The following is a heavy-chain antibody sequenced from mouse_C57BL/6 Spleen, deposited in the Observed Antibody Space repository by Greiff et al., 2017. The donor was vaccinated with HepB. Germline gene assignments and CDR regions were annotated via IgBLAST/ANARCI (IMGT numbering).Heavy chain of an antibody. V-gene: IGHV1-18*01. CDR3: ARLDDDYDGYYYAMDY. Sequence: VQLQQSGPELVKPGASVKIPCKSSGYTFTDYNMDWVKQSHGKSLEWIGDINPNNGGTIYNQKFKGKATLTVDKSSSTAYMELRSLTSEDTAVYYCARLDDDYDGYYYAMDYWGQGTSVTVSS. J-gene: IGHJ4*01. D-gene: IGHD2-4*01. CDR2: INPNNGGT. CDR1: GYTFTDYN.